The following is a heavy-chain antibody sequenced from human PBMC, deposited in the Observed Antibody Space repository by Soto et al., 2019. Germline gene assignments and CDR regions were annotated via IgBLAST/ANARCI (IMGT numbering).Heavy chain of an antibody. J-gene: IGHJ4*02. V-gene: IGHV3-9*01. Sequence: EVQLVESGGGLVQPGRSLRLSCAASGFMFDNYAIHWVRQAPGKGLEWVSGISWNSDVMGYADSVKGRFTISRDNARNSVYLQMNSLRPVDTALYYCANALPPGSYYKPRHYWGQGTLVTVSS. CDR3: ANALPPGSYYKPRHY. CDR2: ISWNSDVM. CDR1: GFMFDNYA. D-gene: IGHD3-10*01.